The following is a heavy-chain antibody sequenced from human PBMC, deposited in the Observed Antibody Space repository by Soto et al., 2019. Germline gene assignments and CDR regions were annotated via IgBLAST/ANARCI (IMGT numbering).Heavy chain of an antibody. J-gene: IGHJ6*02. CDR1: GFTFSSYA. D-gene: IGHD5-18*01. CDR2: ISGSGGST. Sequence: PGGSLRLSCAASGFTFSSYAMSWVRQAPGKGLEWVSAISGSGGSTYYADSVKGRFTISRDNSKNTLYLQMNSRRAEDTAVYYCARNVDTAMVTPVGMDVWGQGTTVTVSS. CDR3: ARNVDTAMVTPVGMDV. V-gene: IGHV3-23*01.